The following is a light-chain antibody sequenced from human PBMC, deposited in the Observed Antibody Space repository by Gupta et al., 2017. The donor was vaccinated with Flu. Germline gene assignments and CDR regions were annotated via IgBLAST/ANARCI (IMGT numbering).Light chain of an antibody. CDR1: QSISSY. Sequence: DIQMTQSPSSLSASVGDRVTITCRASQSISSYLNWYQQKPVKAPKLLIYAASSLQSGVPSRFSGSGSGTDFTLTISSLQPEDFATYYCQQSYNTPGTFGQGTRLEIK. CDR3: QQSYNTPGT. V-gene: IGKV1-39*01. CDR2: AAS. J-gene: IGKJ5*01.